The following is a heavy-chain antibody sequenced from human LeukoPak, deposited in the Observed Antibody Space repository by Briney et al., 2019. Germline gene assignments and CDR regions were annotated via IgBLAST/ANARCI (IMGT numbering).Heavy chain of an antibody. CDR3: ARRKRDGYNHH. CDR2: ISAYNGNT. D-gene: IGHD5-24*01. Sequence: ASVKVSCKASGYTFTSYDISWVRQATGQGLEWMGWISAYNGNTNYAQKLQGRVTMTTDTSTSTAYMELRSLRSDDTAVYYCARRKRDGYNHHWGQGTLVTVSS. J-gene: IGHJ4*02. V-gene: IGHV1-18*01. CDR1: GYTFTSYD.